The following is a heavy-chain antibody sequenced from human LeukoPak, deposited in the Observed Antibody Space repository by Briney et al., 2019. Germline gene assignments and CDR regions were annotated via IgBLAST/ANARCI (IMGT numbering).Heavy chain of an antibody. V-gene: IGHV1-2*02. J-gene: IGHJ6*03. CDR3: ARDSKTPGGYYYYMDV. D-gene: IGHD3-10*01. CDR2: INPNSGGT. CDR1: GYTFTGYY. Sequence: ASVKVSCKASGYTFTGYYMHWVRQAPGQGLEWMGWINPNSGGTNYAQKFRGRVTMTRDTSISTAYMELSRLRSDDTAVYYCARDSKTPGGYYYYMDVWGKGTTVTVSS.